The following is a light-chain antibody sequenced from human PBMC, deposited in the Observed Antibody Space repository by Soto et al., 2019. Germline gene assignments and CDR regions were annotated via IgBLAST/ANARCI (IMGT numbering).Light chain of an antibody. CDR3: QQYKSDSRRT. J-gene: IGKJ1*01. V-gene: IGKV1-5*03. CDR1: QSISHW. CDR2: TAS. Sequence: DIQMTQSPSTLSASVGDRVTITCRASQSISHWLAWYQQKAGKAPKLLIYTASTLASGVPSRFSGSGYATEFTLPITGMQPEDFATYYCQQYKSDSRRTFGPGTRVDMK.